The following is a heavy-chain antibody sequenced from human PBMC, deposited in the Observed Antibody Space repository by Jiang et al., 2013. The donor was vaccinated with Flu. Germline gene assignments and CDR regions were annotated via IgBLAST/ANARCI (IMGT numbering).Heavy chain of an antibody. J-gene: IGHJ4*02. D-gene: IGHD2-2*01. Sequence: GPGLVKPSETLSLTCSVSGDSMSSYFWSWIRQPPGKELEWIGYIYSSGSTNYNPSLKSRVTISIDTSKNQFSLKLSSVTAADTAVYYCARLGNPAVAAPVYWGPGTLGHRLL. CDR3: ARLGNPAVAAPVY. V-gene: IGHV4-59*08. CDR1: GDSMSSYF. CDR2: IYSSGST.